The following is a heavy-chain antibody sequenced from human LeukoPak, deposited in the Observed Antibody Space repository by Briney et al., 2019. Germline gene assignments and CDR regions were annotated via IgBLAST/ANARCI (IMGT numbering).Heavy chain of an antibody. CDR2: INPTSVGR. V-gene: IGHV1-2*02. D-gene: IGHD3-10*01. CDR1: GYTFTGYY. CDR3: ARGPASLLWFGELLRGPLFDY. J-gene: IGHJ4*02. Sequence: ASVKVCCSASGYTFTGYYMHWVRQAPGPGREWRGWINPTSVGRTDAQKFKGRVTMTRDPSISTAYMELSRMRSDDTAVYCCARGPASLLWFGELLRGPLFDYWGQGTLVTVSS.